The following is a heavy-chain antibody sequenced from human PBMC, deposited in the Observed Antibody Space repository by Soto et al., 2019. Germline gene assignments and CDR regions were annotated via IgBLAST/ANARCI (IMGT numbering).Heavy chain of an antibody. CDR1: GFIFDDYV. CDR2: IRNKTDGGTT. D-gene: IGHD3-9*01. CDR3: TTEGSSYDILTGRHDAFDI. J-gene: IGHJ3*02. V-gene: IGHV3-15*01. Sequence: GGSLRLSCTASGFIFDDYVMTWVRQAPGKGLEFVGSIRNKTDGGTTDYAAPVKGRFTISRDDSKNTLYLQMNSLKTEDTAVYYCTTEGSSYDILTGRHDAFDIWGQGTMVTVSS.